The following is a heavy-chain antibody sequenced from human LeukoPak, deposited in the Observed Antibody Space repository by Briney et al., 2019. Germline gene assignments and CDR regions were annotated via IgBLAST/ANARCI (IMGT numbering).Heavy chain of an antibody. CDR2: ISGSGSST. J-gene: IGHJ4*02. CDR3: ASSRAVVQGVTSPFDY. Sequence: GGSLRLSCAASGFTFSSYAMSWVRQAPGKGLEWVSAISGSGSSTYHADSVKGRFTISRDNSKNTLYLQMNSLRAEDTAVYYCASSRAVVQGVTSPFDYWGQGTLVTVSS. V-gene: IGHV3-23*01. D-gene: IGHD3-10*01. CDR1: GFTFSSYA.